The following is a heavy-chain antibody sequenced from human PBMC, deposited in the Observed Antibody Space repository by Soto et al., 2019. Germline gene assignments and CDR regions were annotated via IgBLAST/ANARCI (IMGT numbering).Heavy chain of an antibody. Sequence: QVQLQESGPGLVKPSGTLSLTCAVSGDSISSPKWWTWVRQPPGKGLEWIGDMLHSGTTNYNPSLKSRVPISVDKSKNHFSLHLSSVTAADAAVYYCAYSPGWYRHDLWGPGTFVIVSS. CDR3: AYSPGWYRHDL. J-gene: IGHJ3*01. CDR2: MLHSGTT. CDR1: GDSISSPKW. V-gene: IGHV4-4*02. D-gene: IGHD6-19*01.